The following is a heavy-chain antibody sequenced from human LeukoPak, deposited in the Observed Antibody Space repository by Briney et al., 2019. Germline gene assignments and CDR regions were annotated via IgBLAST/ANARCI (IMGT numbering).Heavy chain of an antibody. Sequence: GGSLRLSCAASGFIFSDYGMHWVRQAPGKGLEWVAFVRFDGSNELYADSVKGRFTISRDNSKNTLYLQMNSLRAEDTALYYCAKPLPGTIAARLDYWAQGTLVTVSS. CDR1: GFIFSDYG. V-gene: IGHV3-30*02. CDR2: VRFDGSNE. D-gene: IGHD6-6*01. J-gene: IGHJ4*02. CDR3: AKPLPGTIAARLDY.